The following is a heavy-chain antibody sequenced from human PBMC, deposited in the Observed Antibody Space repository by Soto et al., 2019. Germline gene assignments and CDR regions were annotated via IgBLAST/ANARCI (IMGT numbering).Heavy chain of an antibody. D-gene: IGHD4-17*01. Sequence: QVQLQESGPGLVKPSETLSLTCTVSGGSISSYYWSWIRQPPGKGLEWIGYIYYSGSTNYNPSLKGRVTISVDTSKSRFSLKLRSATAADTAVYYCARVGYGGDAYWYFDLWGRGTLVTVSS. CDR2: IYYSGST. V-gene: IGHV4-59*01. J-gene: IGHJ2*01. CDR1: GGSISSYY. CDR3: ARVGYGGDAYWYFDL.